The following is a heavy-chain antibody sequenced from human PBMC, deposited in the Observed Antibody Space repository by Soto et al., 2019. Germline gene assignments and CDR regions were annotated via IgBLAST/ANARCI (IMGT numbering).Heavy chain of an antibody. CDR3: ARSGAAAVGGYYGMDV. V-gene: IGHV4-39*01. J-gene: IGHJ6*02. CDR1: GGSISSSSYY. CDR2: IYYSGST. Sequence: SETLSLTCTVSGGSISSSSYYWGWIRQPPGKGLEWIGSIYYSGSTYYNPSLKSRVTISVDTSKNQFSLKLSSVTAADTAVYYCARSGAAAVGGYYGMDVWGQGTTVT. D-gene: IGHD6-13*01.